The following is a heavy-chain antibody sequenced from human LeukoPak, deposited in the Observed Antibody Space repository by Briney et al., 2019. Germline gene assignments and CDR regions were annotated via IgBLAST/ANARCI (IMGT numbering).Heavy chain of an antibody. V-gene: IGHV1-2*02. CDR3: AGGFSKTGATVWWFDL. D-gene: IGHD2-15*01. J-gene: IGHJ5*02. Sequence: ASVKVSCKASGYTFSSYYMHWMRQAPGQGLEWMGWINPNSGSTNYAQKFQGRVTMTRDTSISTVYMELDRLRFDDMAVYYCAGGFSKTGATVWWFDLWGQGTLVTVSS. CDR2: INPNSGST. CDR1: GYTFSSYY.